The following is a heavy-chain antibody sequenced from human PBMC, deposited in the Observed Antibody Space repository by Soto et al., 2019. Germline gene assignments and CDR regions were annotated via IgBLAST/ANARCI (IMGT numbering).Heavy chain of an antibody. CDR3: ERRSWSHRNFDY. D-gene: IGHD1-26*01. CDR1: EYSFTHYW. CDR2: IYPGDSDT. V-gene: IGHV5-51*01. J-gene: IGHJ4*02. Sequence: EVQLVQSGAEVKKPGESLKISCKGSEYSFTHYWIGWVRQMPGNGLEWMGIIYPGDSDTRYSPSFQGQVTISADKSISTAYLQWSSLNASDTAMYYCERRSWSHRNFDYWGQGTLVTVSS.